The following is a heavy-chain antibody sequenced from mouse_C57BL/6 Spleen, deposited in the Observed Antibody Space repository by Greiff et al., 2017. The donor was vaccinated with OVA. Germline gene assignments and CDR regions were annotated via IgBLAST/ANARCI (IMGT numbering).Heavy chain of an antibody. Sequence: EVKLQESGPELVKPGASVKIPCKASGYTFTDYNMDWVKQSHGKSLEWIGDINPNNGGTIYNQKFKGKATLTVDKSSSTAYMELRSLTSEDTAVYYCARDNYDGYSWYFDVWGTGTTVTVSS. CDR2: INPNNGGT. J-gene: IGHJ1*03. V-gene: IGHV1-18*01. D-gene: IGHD2-3*01. CDR3: ARDNYDGYSWYFDV. CDR1: GYTFTDYN.